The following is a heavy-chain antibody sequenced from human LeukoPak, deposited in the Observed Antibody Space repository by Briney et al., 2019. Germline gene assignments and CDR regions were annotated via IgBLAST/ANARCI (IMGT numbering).Heavy chain of an antibody. CDR2: ISSSGSTI. CDR1: GFTFSDYY. V-gene: IGHV3-11*04. Sequence: GGSLRLSCAASGFTFSDYYMSWIRQAPGKGLEWVSYISSSGSTIYYADSVKGRFTISRDNAKNSLYLQTNSLRDEDTAVYYCAGRVAKHFDYWGQGTLVTVSS. CDR3: AGRVAKHFDY. J-gene: IGHJ4*02.